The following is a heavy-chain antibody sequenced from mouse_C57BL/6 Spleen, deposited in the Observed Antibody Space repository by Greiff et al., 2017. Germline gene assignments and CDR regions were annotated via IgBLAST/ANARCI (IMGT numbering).Heavy chain of an antibody. D-gene: IGHD1-1*01. CDR3: ARGPSSTRVVDWYFEV. J-gene: IGHJ1*03. Sequence: QVQLQQSGAELARPGASVKMSCKASGYTFTSYTMHWVKQRPGQGLEWIGYINPSSGYTKYNQKFKDKATLTADKSSSTAYMQLSSLTSEDSAVYYCARGPSSTRVVDWYFEVWGTGTTVTVSS. CDR1: GYTFTSYT. CDR2: INPSSGYT. V-gene: IGHV1-4*01.